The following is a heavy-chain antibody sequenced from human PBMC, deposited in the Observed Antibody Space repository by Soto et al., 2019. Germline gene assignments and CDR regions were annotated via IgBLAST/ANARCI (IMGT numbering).Heavy chain of an antibody. J-gene: IGHJ6*04. D-gene: IGHD2-15*01. Sequence: GGSLRLSCAASGFTFSSYAMSWVRQAPGKGLEWVSATSGSGGSTYYADSVKGRLTISRDNSKNTLYVQMNSLRAEDRAVYYCAKDHQDIVVVVAATFRAVDVWGKGTTVTVSS. V-gene: IGHV3-23*01. CDR2: TSGSGGST. CDR1: GFTFSSYA. CDR3: AKDHQDIVVVVAATFRAVDV.